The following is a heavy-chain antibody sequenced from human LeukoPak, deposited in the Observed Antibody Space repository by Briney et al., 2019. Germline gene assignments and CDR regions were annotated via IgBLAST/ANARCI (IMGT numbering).Heavy chain of an antibody. CDR1: GYTFTGYY. Sequence: ASVKVSCKASGYTFTGYYMHWVRQAPGQGLEWIGWINPNSGGTNYAQKFQGRVTMTRDTSISTAYMELSRLRSDDTAVYYCASNHYDILTGYQNWFDPWGQGTLVTVSS. J-gene: IGHJ5*02. V-gene: IGHV1-2*02. CDR2: INPNSGGT. D-gene: IGHD3-9*01. CDR3: ASNHYDILTGYQNWFDP.